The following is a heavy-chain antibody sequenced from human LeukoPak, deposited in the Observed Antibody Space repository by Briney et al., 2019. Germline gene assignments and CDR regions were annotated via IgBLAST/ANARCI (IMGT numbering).Heavy chain of an antibody. J-gene: IGHJ4*02. CDR1: GYFISSGYY. D-gene: IGHD2-2*01. CDR3: ARHPQYQVLSEFDY. CDR2: IYHSGST. Sequence: RPSETLSLTCAVSGYFISSGYYWGWIRQPPGKGLEWIGSIYHSGSTYYNPSLKSRVTISVDTSNNQFSLKLSSMTTVDTAVFYCARHPQYQVLSEFDYWGQGTLVTVSS. V-gene: IGHV4-38-2*01.